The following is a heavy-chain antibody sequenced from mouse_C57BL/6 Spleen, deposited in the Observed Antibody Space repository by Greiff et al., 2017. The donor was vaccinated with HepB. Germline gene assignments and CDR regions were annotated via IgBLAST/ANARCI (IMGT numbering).Heavy chain of an antibody. D-gene: IGHD3-3*01. CDR2: IRSKSNNYAT. V-gene: IGHV10-1*01. Sequence: EVQVVESGGGLVQPKGSLKLSCAASGFSFNTYAMNWVRQAPGKGLEWVARIRSKSNNYATYYADSVKDRFTISRDDSESMLYLQMNNLKTEDTAMYYCVREGRGPYWYFDVWGTGTTVTVSS. CDR1: GFSFNTYA. CDR3: VREGRGPYWYFDV. J-gene: IGHJ1*03.